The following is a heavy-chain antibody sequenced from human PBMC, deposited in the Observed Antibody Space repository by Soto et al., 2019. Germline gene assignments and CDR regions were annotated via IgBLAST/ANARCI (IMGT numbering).Heavy chain of an antibody. CDR1: GFTFSSYG. Sequence: GGSLRLSCAASGFTFSSYGMHWVRQAPGKGLEWVAVIWYDGSNKYYADSVKGRFTISRDNSKNTLYLQMNSLRAEDTAVYYCARDRRLSYGDYLDYWGQGTLVTVSS. CDR3: ARDRRLSYGDYLDY. J-gene: IGHJ4*02. D-gene: IGHD4-17*01. CDR2: IWYDGSNK. V-gene: IGHV3-33*01.